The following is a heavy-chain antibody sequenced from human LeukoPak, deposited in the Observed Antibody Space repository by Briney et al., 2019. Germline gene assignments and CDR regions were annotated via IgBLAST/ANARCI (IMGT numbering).Heavy chain of an antibody. CDR1: GGSISSSSYY. V-gene: IGHV4-39*07. J-gene: IGHJ5*02. CDR2: IYYSGST. CDR3: ARSSAGAGWFDP. D-gene: IGHD6-13*01. Sequence: SETLSLTCTVSGGSISSSSYYWGWIRQPPGKGLEWIGSIYYSGSTYYNPSLKSRVTISVDTSKNQFSLKLSSVTAADTAVYYCARSSAGAGWFDPWGQGTLVTVSS.